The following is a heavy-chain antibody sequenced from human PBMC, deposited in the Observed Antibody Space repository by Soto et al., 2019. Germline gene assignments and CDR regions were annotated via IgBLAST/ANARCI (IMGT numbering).Heavy chain of an antibody. CDR3: ARHVHSSGWYAFDI. Sequence: QVQLQESGPGLVKPSETLSLTCTVSGGSISSYYWSWIRQPPGKGLEWIGYIYYSGRTNYNPSLKSRVTISVDTSKIQFPLKRSSVTASDTAVNYCARHVHSSGWYAFDICGQVTMVTVSS. D-gene: IGHD6-19*01. J-gene: IGHJ3*02. CDR2: IYYSGRT. V-gene: IGHV4-59*08. CDR1: GGSISSYY.